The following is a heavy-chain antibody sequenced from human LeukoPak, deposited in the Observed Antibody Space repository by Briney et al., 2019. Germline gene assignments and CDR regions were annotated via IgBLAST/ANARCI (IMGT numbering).Heavy chain of an antibody. CDR2: IYTSGST. CDR3: ARGRQSVVVPAAIWGGYYGMDV. CDR1: GGSIRSDY. D-gene: IGHD2-2*02. J-gene: IGHJ6*02. V-gene: IGHV4-4*07. Sequence: SETLSLTCTVSGGSIRSDYWSWIRQPAGKGLEWIGRIYTSGSTNYNPSLKSRVTMSVDTSKNQFSLKLSSVTAADTAVYYCARGRQSVVVPAAIWGGYYGMDVWGQGTTVTVSS.